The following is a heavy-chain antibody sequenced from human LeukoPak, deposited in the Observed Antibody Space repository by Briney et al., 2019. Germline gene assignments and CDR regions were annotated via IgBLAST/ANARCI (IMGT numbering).Heavy chain of an antibody. CDR1: GGTFSSYA. CDR2: IIPIFGTA. V-gene: IGHV1-69*01. J-gene: IGHJ5*02. D-gene: IGHD1-26*01. Sequence: LVKVSCKASGGTFSSYAISWVRQAPGQGLEWMGGIIPIFGTANYAQKFQGRVTITADESTSTAYMELSSLRSEDTAVYYCARGGTGSYYWDWFDPWGQGTLVTVSS. CDR3: ARGGTGSYYWDWFDP.